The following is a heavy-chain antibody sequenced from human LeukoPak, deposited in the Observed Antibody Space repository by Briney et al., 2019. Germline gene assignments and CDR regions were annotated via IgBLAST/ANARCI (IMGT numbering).Heavy chain of an antibody. CDR1: GGSISSYY. J-gene: IGHJ4*02. Sequence: SETLSLTCTVSGGSISSYYWSWIRQPPGKGLEWIGYIYYSGSTNYNPPLKSRVTISVDTSKKRFSLKLSSVTAADTAVYYCARLHPSAYYYDSSGYPVPYYFDYWGQGTLVTVSS. D-gene: IGHD3-22*01. CDR3: ARLHPSAYYYDSSGYPVPYYFDY. CDR2: IYYSGST. V-gene: IGHV4-59*01.